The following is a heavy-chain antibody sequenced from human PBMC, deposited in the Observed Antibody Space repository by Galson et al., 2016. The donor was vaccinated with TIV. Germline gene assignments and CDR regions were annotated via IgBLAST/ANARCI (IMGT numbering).Heavy chain of an antibody. Sequence: LRLSCAASGFTFDDYAMHWVRQAPGKGLEWVSGISWNSGNIDYADSVKGRFTISRDNAKNSLSLQMNSLRAEDTALYYCTKDINYDSSGYPYYMDVWGNGTTVTVSS. CDR2: ISWNSGNI. CDR3: TKDINYDSSGYPYYMDV. J-gene: IGHJ6*03. D-gene: IGHD3-22*01. CDR1: GFTFDDYA. V-gene: IGHV3-9*01.